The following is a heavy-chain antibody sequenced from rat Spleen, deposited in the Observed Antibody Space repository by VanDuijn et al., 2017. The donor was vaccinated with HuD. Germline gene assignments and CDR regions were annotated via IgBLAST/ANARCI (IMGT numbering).Heavy chain of an antibody. V-gene: IGHV5-19*01. CDR1: XFTXXNYG. J-gene: IGHJ4*01. Sequence: EVQLVESGGGLVQPGRXXKLSCAXXXFTXXNYGXXWIXXXPTKXLEWFPSIRPSGGSTYYRDSVKGRFTISRDNAKSTLYRQMDSLRSEDTATYYCAPLFITMMAWGQGASVTVSS. CDR3: APLFITMMA. CDR2: IRPSGGST. D-gene: IGHD1-12*02.